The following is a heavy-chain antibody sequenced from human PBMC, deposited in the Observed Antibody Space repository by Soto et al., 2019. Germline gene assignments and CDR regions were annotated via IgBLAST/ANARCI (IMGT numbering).Heavy chain of an antibody. CDR3: AKDALTVAGPQRGSLDV. CDR1: GFTLSRKG. D-gene: IGHD6-19*01. Sequence: PGGSLRLSCAASGFTLSRKGMHWVRQAPGRGLEWVAVISYDGSNKYYGDSVKGRFTISRDNSKHTVYLQMNSLRAEDTDVYYCAKDALTVAGPQRGSLDVWGQGTTVTVSS. J-gene: IGHJ6*02. V-gene: IGHV3-30*18. CDR2: ISYDGSNK.